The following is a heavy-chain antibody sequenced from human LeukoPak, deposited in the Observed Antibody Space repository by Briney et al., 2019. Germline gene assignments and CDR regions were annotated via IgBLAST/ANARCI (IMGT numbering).Heavy chain of an antibody. CDR2: INPNSGGT. V-gene: IGHV1-2*02. J-gene: IGHJ4*02. Sequence: ASVKVSCKASGYTFIGYFIHWVRQAPGQGLEWMGWINPNSGGTQYAQKFQGRVTMTRDTSISTAYMELRRLGSDDTAVYFCARDASNVWGRFAYGYWGQGALVTVSS. CDR3: ARDASNVWGRFAYGY. D-gene: IGHD3-16*01. CDR1: GYTFIGYF.